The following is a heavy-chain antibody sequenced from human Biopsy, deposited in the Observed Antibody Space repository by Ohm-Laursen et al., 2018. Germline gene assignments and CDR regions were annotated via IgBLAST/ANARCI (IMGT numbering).Heavy chain of an antibody. D-gene: IGHD3-3*01. J-gene: IGHJ4*02. CDR3: AADADGYYTEFDY. V-gene: IGHV1-69*04. CDR2: IVPILGHL. Sequence: ASVKVSCKVSGGPSTNYAFSWVRQAPGQGLEWVGRIVPILGHLNYAQRFQGRVSITADKSTSYVYMELSRLTSEDTAVYYCAADADGYYTEFDYWGPGTLVTVSS. CDR1: GGPSTNYA.